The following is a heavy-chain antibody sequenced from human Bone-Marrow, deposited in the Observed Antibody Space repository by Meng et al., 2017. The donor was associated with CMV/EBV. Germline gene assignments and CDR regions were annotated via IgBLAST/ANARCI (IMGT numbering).Heavy chain of an antibody. Sequence: GSLRLSCAVYGGSFSGYYWSWIRQPPGKGLEWIGEINHSGSTNYNPSLKSRVTISVDTSKNQFSLKLSSVTAADTAVYYCARAAVVIIRRADYWGQGTLVTVPS. CDR1: GGSFSGYY. D-gene: IGHD3-3*01. V-gene: IGHV4-34*01. CDR2: INHSGST. CDR3: ARAAVVIIRRADY. J-gene: IGHJ4*02.